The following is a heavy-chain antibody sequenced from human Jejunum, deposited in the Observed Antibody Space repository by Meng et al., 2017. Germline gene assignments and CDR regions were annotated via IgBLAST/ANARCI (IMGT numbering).Heavy chain of an antibody. V-gene: IGHV3-30*04. J-gene: IGHJ4*02. D-gene: IGHD6-13*01. CDR1: GFTFNTYA. CDR2: ISYDGSNK. CDR3: ARNPPYISSSFFFDS. Sequence: GGSLRLSCAASGFTFNTYAMHWVRQTPGKGLEWVAIISYDGSNKYYADSVKGRFTISRDNSKNTLYLQMNSLRTEDAAVYYCARNPPYISSSFFFDSWGQGTLV.